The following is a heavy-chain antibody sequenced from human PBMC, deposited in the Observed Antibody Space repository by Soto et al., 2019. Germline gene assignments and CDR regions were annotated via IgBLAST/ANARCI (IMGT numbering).Heavy chain of an antibody. CDR1: GYSFTNYW. J-gene: IGHJ4*02. D-gene: IGHD6-19*01. V-gene: IGHV5-51*01. Sequence: LKISCKGSGYSFTNYWIAWVRQMPGKGLEWMGITHPGDSDTRYSPSFQGQVTISADKSITTAYLQWSSLKASDTAVYYCARRQFVSGWYSLDYWGRGSLVTVSS. CDR3: ARRQFVSGWYSLDY. CDR2: THPGDSDT.